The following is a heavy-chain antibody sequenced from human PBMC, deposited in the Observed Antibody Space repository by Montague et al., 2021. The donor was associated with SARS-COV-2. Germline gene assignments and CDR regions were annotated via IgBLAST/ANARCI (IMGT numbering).Heavy chain of an antibody. Sequence: SETLSLTCTVSGGSISSSSYYWGWIRQPPGKGLEWIGSIYYSGSTYYNPSLKSRVTISVDTSKNQFSLKLSSVTAADTAVYYCARDSRQWLVRPPHYYYFDYWGQGTLVTVSS. J-gene: IGHJ4*02. CDR2: IYYSGST. CDR3: ARDSRQWLVRPPHYYYFDY. D-gene: IGHD6-19*01. V-gene: IGHV4-39*02. CDR1: GGSISSSSYY.